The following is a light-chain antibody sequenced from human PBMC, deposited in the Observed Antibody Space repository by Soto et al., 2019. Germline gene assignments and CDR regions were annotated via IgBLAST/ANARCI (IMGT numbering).Light chain of an antibody. CDR3: QQRSNWPPWT. CDR1: QSVTIY. V-gene: IGKV3-11*01. CDR2: DAS. Sequence: EVVLTQSPANLSLSPGERATLSCMASQSVTIYFAWYQKKPGQAPWLLIYDASYRAPGIPARFSGSGSGTDFTLTISILEPEDFAGYYCQQRSNWPPWTFGQGTKVEIK. J-gene: IGKJ1*01.